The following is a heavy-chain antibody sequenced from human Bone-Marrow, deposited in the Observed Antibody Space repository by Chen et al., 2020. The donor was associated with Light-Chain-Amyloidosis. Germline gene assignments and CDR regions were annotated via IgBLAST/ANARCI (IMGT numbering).Heavy chain of an antibody. J-gene: IGHJ4*02. Sequence: EQSGPEVKKPGESLKISCKGSGYTFPNYWIGLVRQMPGKGLEWMGVIYPDDSDARYSPSFEGQVTISADKSITTAYLQWRSLKASDTAMYYCARRRDGYNFDYWGQGTLVTVSS. CDR1: GYTFPNYW. D-gene: IGHD5-12*01. V-gene: IGHV5-51*01. CDR2: IYPDDSDA. CDR3: ARRRDGYNFDY.